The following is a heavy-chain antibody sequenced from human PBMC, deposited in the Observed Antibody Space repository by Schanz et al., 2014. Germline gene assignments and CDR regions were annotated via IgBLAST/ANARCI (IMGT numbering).Heavy chain of an antibody. J-gene: IGHJ4*02. V-gene: IGHV1-18*01. CDR2: ISVYTGNT. CDR3: ARDRRFFDRDDLYYFDS. CDR1: GYTFTSYG. D-gene: IGHD3-3*01. Sequence: QVQLVQSGAEVKKPGASVKVSCKASGYTFTSYGISWVRQAPGQGLEWMGWISVYTGNTKYGQKVQGRVTMTTYTSTSTAYMALTDLRSDDTAVYYCARDRRFFDRDDLYYFDSWGQGTLVTVSS.